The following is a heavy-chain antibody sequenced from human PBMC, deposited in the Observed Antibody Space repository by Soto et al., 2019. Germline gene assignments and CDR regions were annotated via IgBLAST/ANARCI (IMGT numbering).Heavy chain of an antibody. CDR2: IFHRGTT. V-gene: IGHV4-4*02. Sequence: SETLSLTCSVSAGSITSNHWWSWVRQAPGKGLEWMGEIFHRGTTNHNTSLKSRITLSVDKSKNQFSLMLTSVTAADTAVYYCASKYCPSTICYLFDNWGQGTLVTVSS. CDR3: ASKYCPSTICYLFDN. CDR1: AGSITSNHW. J-gene: IGHJ4*02. D-gene: IGHD2-2*01.